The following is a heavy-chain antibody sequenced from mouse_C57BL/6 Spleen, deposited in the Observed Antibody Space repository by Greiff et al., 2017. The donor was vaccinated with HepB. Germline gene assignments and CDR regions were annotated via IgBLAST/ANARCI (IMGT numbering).Heavy chain of an antibody. Sequence: QVQLQQSGAELVRPGASVTLSCKASGYTFTDYEMHWVKQTPVHGLEWIGAIDPETGGTAYNQKFKGKAILTADKSSSTAYMELRSLTSEDSAVYYCTRGDTVVATNYFDYWGQGTTRTVSS. CDR1: GYTFTDYE. CDR3: TRGDTVVATNYFDY. CDR2: IDPETGGT. J-gene: IGHJ2*01. D-gene: IGHD1-1*01. V-gene: IGHV1-15*01.